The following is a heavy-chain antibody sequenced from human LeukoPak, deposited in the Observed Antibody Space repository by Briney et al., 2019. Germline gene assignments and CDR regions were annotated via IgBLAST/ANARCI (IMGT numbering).Heavy chain of an antibody. V-gene: IGHV4-30-2*01. J-gene: IGHJ4*02. CDR2: FYHSGST. CDR1: GGSISSCGYS. Sequence: SETLSLTCAVSGGSISSCGYSWSWIRHPPGNGLEGIGYFYHSGSTYYTPSLKSRVTIPVDRSKNQFSLKLSSVTAADTAVYSCARVDLEWLSLDYWGQGTLVTVSS. D-gene: IGHD3-3*01. CDR3: ARVDLEWLSLDY.